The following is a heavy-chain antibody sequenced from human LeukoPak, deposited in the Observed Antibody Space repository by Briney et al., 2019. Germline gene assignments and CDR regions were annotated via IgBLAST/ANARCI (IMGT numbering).Heavy chain of an antibody. CDR3: ARDWRDCSSTSCYVYYYYGMDV. V-gene: IGHV3-30*04. CDR2: ISYDGSNK. CDR1: EFTFSSYA. Sequence: GRSLRLSCAASEFTFSSYAMHWVRQAPGKGLEWVAVISYDGSNKYYADSVKGRFTISRDNSKNTLYLQMNSLRAEDTAVYYCARDWRDCSSTSCYVYYYYGMDVWGQGTTVTVSS. J-gene: IGHJ6*02. D-gene: IGHD2-2*01.